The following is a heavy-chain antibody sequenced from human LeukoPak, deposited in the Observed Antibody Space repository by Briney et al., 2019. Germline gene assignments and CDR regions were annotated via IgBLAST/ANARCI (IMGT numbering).Heavy chain of an antibody. J-gene: IGHJ2*01. CDR2: IYYSGST. CDR1: GGSISSYY. CDR3: ARLTMVRGVIYGTDWYFDL. V-gene: IGHV4-59*08. D-gene: IGHD3-10*01. Sequence: SETLSLTCTVSGGSISSYYWSWIRQPPGKGLEWIGYIYYSGSTNYNPSLKSRVTISVDTSKIQFSQKLSSVTAADTAVYYCARLTMVRGVIYGTDWYFDLWGRGTLVTVSS.